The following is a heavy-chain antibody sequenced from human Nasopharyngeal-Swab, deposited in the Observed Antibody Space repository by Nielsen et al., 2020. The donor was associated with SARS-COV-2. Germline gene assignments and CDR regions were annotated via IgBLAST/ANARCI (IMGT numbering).Heavy chain of an antibody. CDR3: ARVQANYLSKGSFYP. CDR2: ISYDGTDK. V-gene: IGHV3-30*04. D-gene: IGHD1-26*01. Sequence: GESLKISCAASGFTFYSYAMHWVRQAPGKGLEWVALISYDGTDKYYADSVKGRFTISRDNSKNTLYLQMNSLSPEDTAMYYCARVQANYLSKGSFYPWGQGTLVTVSS. CDR1: GFTFYSYA. J-gene: IGHJ5*02.